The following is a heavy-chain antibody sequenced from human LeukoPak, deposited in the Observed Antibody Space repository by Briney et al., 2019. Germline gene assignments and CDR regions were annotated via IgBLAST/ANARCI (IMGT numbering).Heavy chain of an antibody. V-gene: IGHV4-59*01. CDR2: IYYSGST. CDR1: GGSISSYY. D-gene: IGHD5-12*01. CDR3: ARVRWLRPKAFDI. Sequence: SETLSLTCTVSGGSISSYYWSWIRQPPGKGLEWIGYIYYSGSTNYNPSLKSRVTISVDTSKNQFSLKLSSVTAADTAVYYCARVRWLRPKAFDIWGQGTMVTVSS. J-gene: IGHJ3*02.